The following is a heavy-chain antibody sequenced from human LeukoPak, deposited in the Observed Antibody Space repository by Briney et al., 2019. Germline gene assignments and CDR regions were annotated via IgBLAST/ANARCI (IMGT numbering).Heavy chain of an antibody. CDR2: INPNSGGT. D-gene: IGHD4-17*01. J-gene: IGHJ4*02. CDR1: GYTFTGYY. CDR3: AREAFHGDYDY. Sequence: GVSVKVSCKASGYTFTGYYMHWVRQAPGQGLEWMGWINPNSGGTNYAQKFQGWVTMTRDTSISTAYMELSRLRSDDTAVYYCAREAFHGDYDYWGQGTLVTVSS. V-gene: IGHV1-2*04.